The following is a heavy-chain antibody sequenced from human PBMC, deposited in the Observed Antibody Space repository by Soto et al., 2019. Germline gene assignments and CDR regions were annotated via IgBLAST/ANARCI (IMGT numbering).Heavy chain of an antibody. CDR3: ARDRYYDSTGYLDY. CDR1: CGSISSYY. D-gene: IGHD3-22*01. V-gene: IGHV4-59*01. Sequence: SETLSLTCTGSCGSISSYYWSWIRQPPGKGLEWIGYIYYSGSTNYNPSLKSRVTISVDTSKNQFSLRLSSVTAADTAVYYCARDRYYDSTGYLDYWGQGTLVTVSS. CDR2: IYYSGST. J-gene: IGHJ4*02.